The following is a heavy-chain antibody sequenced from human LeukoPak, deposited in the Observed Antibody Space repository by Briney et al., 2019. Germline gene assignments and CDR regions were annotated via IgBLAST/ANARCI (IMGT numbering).Heavy chain of an antibody. Sequence: ASVKVSCKASGYTFTSYYMHWVRQAPGQGLEWMGLINPSGGSTSYAQKFQGRVTMTRDTSTSTVYMELSSLRSEDTAVYYCARDTQKGYCSGGSCYSYYYYYGMDVWGQGTTVTVSS. D-gene: IGHD2-15*01. CDR3: ARDTQKGYCSGGSCYSYYYYYGMDV. CDR2: INPSGGST. J-gene: IGHJ6*02. V-gene: IGHV1-46*01. CDR1: GYTFTSYY.